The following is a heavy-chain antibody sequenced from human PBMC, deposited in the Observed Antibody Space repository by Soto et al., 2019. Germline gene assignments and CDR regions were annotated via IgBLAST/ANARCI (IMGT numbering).Heavy chain of an antibody. CDR3: AKDPDIVTSVQRWIYYFDY. J-gene: IGHJ4*02. V-gene: IGHV3-30*18. D-gene: IGHD5-12*01. CDR1: GFTFRSYA. CDR2: ISFDGSNK. Sequence: QVQLVESGGGVVQPGRSLRLSCAASGFTFRSYAMHWVRQAPGKGLEWVAAISFDGSNKYYADSVKGRFTISRDNSENTLYLQMNGLRPEDRAVYYCAKDPDIVTSVQRWIYYFDYWGQGTLVTVSS.